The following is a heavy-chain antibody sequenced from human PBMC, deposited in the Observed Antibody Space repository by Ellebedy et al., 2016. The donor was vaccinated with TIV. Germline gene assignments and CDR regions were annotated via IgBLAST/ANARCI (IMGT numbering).Heavy chain of an antibody. CDR2: INSDGSST. D-gene: IGHD1-14*01. CDR3: ARGAPNDWYNDY. CDR1: GFSFSSYW. J-gene: IGHJ4*02. Sequence: PGGSLRLSCAASGFSFSSYWMHWVRQAPGKGLVWVSRINSDGSSTNYADSVKGRFTCPRDNAKNTVYLQMNSLRDEDTAVYYCARGAPNDWYNDYWGQGTLVTVSS. V-gene: IGHV3-74*01.